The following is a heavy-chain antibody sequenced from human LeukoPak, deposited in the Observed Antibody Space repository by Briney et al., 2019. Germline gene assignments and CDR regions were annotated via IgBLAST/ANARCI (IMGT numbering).Heavy chain of an antibody. V-gene: IGHV1-69*13. J-gene: IGHJ4*02. CDR1: GYTFTGYY. CDR3: AREGLRVGAPRNYFDY. CDR2: IIPIFGTA. Sequence: GASVKVSCKASGYTFTGYYMHWVRQAPGQGLEWMGGIIPIFGTANYAQKFQGRVTITADESTSTAYMELSSLRSEDTAVYYCAREGLRVGAPRNYFDYWGQGTLVTVSS. D-gene: IGHD1-26*01.